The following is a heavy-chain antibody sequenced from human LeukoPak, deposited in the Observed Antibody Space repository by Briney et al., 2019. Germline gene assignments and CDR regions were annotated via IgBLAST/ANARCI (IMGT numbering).Heavy chain of an antibody. CDR1: GLTFSSYA. CDR3: ARDLGGSGTYIDY. J-gene: IGHJ4*02. CDR2: ISSSASYI. Sequence: GGSLRLSCAASGLTFSSYAMSWVRQAPGKGLEWVSSISSSASYIYYAESVKGRFTISRDNAKNSLYLQMNSLRAEDTAVYYCARDLGGSGTYIDYWGQGTLVTVSS. V-gene: IGHV3-21*01. D-gene: IGHD3-10*01.